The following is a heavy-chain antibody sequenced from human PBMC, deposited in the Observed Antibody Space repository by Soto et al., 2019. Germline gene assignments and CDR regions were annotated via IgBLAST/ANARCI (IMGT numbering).Heavy chain of an antibody. V-gene: IGHV4-59*01. D-gene: IGHD3-10*01. CDR1: GGSISSYY. J-gene: IGHJ5*02. CDR2: IYYSGST. Sequence: PSETLSLTCTVSGGSISSYYWSWIRQPPGKGLEWIGYIYYSGSTNYNTSLKSRVTISVDTSKNQFSLKLSSVTAADTAVYYCARVRWFGETYWFDPWGQGTLVTVSS. CDR3: ARVRWFGETYWFDP.